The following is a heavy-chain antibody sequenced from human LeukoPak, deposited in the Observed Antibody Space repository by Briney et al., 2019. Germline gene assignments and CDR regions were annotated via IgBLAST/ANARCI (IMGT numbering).Heavy chain of an antibody. D-gene: IGHD3-22*01. CDR2: IKQDGSEK. CDR3: AMRITMIVEGAFDY. V-gene: IGHV3-7*01. CDR1: GFTFSSYW. Sequence: GGSLRLSCAASGFTFSSYWMSWVRQAPGKGLEWVANIKQDGSEKYYVDSVKGRFTISRDNAKNSLYLQMNSLRAEDTAVYYCAMRITMIVEGAFDYWGQGTLVTVSS. J-gene: IGHJ4*02.